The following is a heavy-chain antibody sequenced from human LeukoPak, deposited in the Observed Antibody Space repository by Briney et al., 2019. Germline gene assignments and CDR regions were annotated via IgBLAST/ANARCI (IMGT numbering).Heavy chain of an antibody. V-gene: IGHV3-30*19. CDR1: GFTFSHYG. Sequence: PGRSLRLSCATSGFTFSHYGMHWVRQAPGKGLEWVAVISYDGSNKFYSDSVKGRFTISRDNSQNTLYVQMDSLRDEDTAVYYCARDWTGTPDYWGQGTLITVSS. CDR3: ARDWTGTPDY. D-gene: IGHD3/OR15-3a*01. CDR2: ISYDGSNK. J-gene: IGHJ4*02.